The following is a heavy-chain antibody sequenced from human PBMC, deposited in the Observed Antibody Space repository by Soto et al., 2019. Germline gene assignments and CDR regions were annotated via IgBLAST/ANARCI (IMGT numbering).Heavy chain of an antibody. CDR3: ARGLSMYSSRWSRLYNWFDP. V-gene: IGHV4-34*01. J-gene: IGHJ5*02. D-gene: IGHD6-13*01. Sequence: SETLSLTCAVYGGSFSGYYWSWIRQPPGKGLEWIGEINHSGSTNYNPSLKSRVTISVDTSKNQFSLKLSSVTAADTAVYYCARGLSMYSSRWSRLYNWFDPWGQGTLVTVSS. CDR2: INHSGST. CDR1: GGSFSGYY.